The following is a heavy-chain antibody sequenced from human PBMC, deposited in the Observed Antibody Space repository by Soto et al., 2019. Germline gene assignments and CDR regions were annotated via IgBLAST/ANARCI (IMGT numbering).Heavy chain of an antibody. CDR3: GKVVVAATRHTDFDS. CDR1: AASITSSNYY. Sequence: SGTLALSSTVAAASITSSNYYWAWIRQPPGKGLAWIASIYYDGSTYYNTSLKSRVTISSDTSKTQFSLRLSPVTAADTAVYYCGKVVVAATRHTDFDSWGQGTLVTVYS. CDR2: IYYDGST. D-gene: IGHD2-15*01. V-gene: IGHV4-39*01. J-gene: IGHJ4*02.